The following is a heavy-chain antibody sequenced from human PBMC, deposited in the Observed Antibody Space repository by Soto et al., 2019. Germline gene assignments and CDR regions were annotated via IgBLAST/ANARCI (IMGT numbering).Heavy chain of an antibody. J-gene: IGHJ4*02. V-gene: IGHV1-18*01. CDR2: ISANNGHT. D-gene: IGHD3-10*01. Sequence: QVQLVQSGAEVKKPGASVKVSCKASGYTFTTYGISWVRQAPGQGLEWMGWISANNGHTNYAQKLQGRVTMTTDTSTSTTYKELRSLRSDDTAVYYCARDPNPWVGYDYWGQGTLGTVSS. CDR3: ARDPNPWVGYDY. CDR1: GYTFTTYG.